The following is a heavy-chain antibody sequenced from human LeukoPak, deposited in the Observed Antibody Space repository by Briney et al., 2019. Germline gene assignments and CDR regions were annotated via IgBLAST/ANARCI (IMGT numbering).Heavy chain of an antibody. V-gene: IGHV4-61*02. CDR2: IYTRGTI. CDR1: GGSISSGSYY. Sequence: SLTLSLTCTVSGGSISSGSYYWYWIRQTTGKGLEWIGRIYTRGTINYNPSLKSRVTMSVDTSKNQFSLNLSSVTAADTAVYYCARAVAATEYFQHWGQGTLVIVSS. D-gene: IGHD2-15*01. J-gene: IGHJ1*01. CDR3: ARAVAATEYFQH.